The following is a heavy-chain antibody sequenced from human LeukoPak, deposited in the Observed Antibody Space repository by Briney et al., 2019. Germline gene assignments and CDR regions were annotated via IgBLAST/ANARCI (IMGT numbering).Heavy chain of an antibody. Sequence: PGGSLRLSCAASGFTFSSYAMSWVRQAPGKGLEWVSAISGSGGSTYYADSVKGRFTISRDNSKNTLYLQMNSLRAEDTAVYYCAKDLADCSGGSCYWNWFDPWGQGTLVTVSS. CDR3: AKDLADCSGGSCYWNWFDP. CDR1: GFTFSSYA. V-gene: IGHV3-23*01. CDR2: ISGSGGST. D-gene: IGHD2-15*01. J-gene: IGHJ5*02.